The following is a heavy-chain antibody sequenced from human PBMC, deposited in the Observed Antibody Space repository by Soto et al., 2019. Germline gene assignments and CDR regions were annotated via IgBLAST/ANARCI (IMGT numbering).Heavy chain of an antibody. CDR3: ARASDKAMDDGYYYYYGMDV. J-gene: IGHJ6*02. CDR2: ISYDGSNK. D-gene: IGHD5-18*01. Sequence: GSLRLACAASGFSLSSYAMHWVRQAPGKGLEWVAVISYDGSNKYYADSVKGRFTISRDNSKNTLYLQMNSLRAEETAVYYCARASDKAMDDGYYYYYGMDVWGQGTTVTVSS. V-gene: IGHV3-30-3*01. CDR1: GFSLSSYA.